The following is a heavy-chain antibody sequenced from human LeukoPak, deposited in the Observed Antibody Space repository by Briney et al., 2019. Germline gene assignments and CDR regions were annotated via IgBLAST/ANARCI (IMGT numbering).Heavy chain of an antibody. V-gene: IGHV4-31*03. CDR2: IFYSGNT. D-gene: IGHD3-22*01. CDR3: ARANYYDGSGKEPSVYPSDH. J-gene: IGHJ5*02. CDR1: GAFISSGGYY. Sequence: SETLSLTCTVSGAFISSGGYYWSWIRQHPGKGLEWIGYIFYSGNTYYNPSLRSRVTISVDTSKNHFSLKLSSVTDADTTLYSYARANYYDGSGKEPSVYPSDHWGRGTLVTVSS.